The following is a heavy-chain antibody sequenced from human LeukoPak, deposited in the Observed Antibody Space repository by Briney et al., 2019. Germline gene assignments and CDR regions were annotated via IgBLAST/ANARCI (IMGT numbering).Heavy chain of an antibody. D-gene: IGHD6-19*01. CDR3: ARQIAVAGSHWFDS. J-gene: IGHJ5*01. CDR1: GGSFSGYY. V-gene: IGHV4-34*01. Sequence: SETLSLTCAVYGGSFSGYYWSWIRQPPGKGLEWIGEINHSGSTNYNPSLKSRVTISVDTSKNQFSLKLSSVTAADTAVYYCARQIAVAGSHWFDSWGQGTLVTVSS. CDR2: INHSGST.